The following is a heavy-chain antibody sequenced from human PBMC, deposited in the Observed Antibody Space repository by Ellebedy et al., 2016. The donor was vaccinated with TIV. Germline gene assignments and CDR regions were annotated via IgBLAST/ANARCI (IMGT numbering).Heavy chain of an antibody. Sequence: MPSETLSLTCTVSGISIGRYFWNWIRQPPEKGLEWIGYIYYSGTTTYSPSLKSRVTMSVDTSKNQFSLRLTSATAADTAVYYCARRLHYGDWYFDLWGRGTLVTVSS. D-gene: IGHD4-17*01. CDR2: IYYSGTT. CDR1: GISIGRYF. CDR3: ARRLHYGDWYFDL. V-gene: IGHV4-59*01. J-gene: IGHJ2*01.